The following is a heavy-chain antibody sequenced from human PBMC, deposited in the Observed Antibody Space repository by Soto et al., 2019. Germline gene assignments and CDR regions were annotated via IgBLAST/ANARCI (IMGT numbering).Heavy chain of an antibody. V-gene: IGHV1-69*13. D-gene: IGHD2-2*01. J-gene: IGHJ5*02. CDR3: ATTWSRGHCTDTSCPNWFDP. Sequence: ASVKVSCKASRGILSTYAISWVRRAPGQGLEWMGGIIPIFGSANFSQKFQGRVTITADESTSTAYMELSSLRSDDTAVYYCATTWSRGHCTDTSCPNWFDPWGQGTLATVSS. CDR1: RGILSTYA. CDR2: IIPIFGSA.